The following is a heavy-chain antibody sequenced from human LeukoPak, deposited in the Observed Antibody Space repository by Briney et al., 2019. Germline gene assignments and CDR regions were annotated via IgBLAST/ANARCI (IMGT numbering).Heavy chain of an antibody. CDR3: ANEYSKGDV. D-gene: IGHD4-11*01. CDR2: ISGGGTST. J-gene: IGHJ3*01. Sequence: GGSLRLSCAASGFTFSSYGMHWVRQAPGKGLECVSGISGGGTSTYYADSVKGRFTISRDNSKNTLYLQMNSLRAEDTATYYCANEYSKGDVWGQGTTVTVSS. CDR1: GFTFSSYG. V-gene: IGHV3-23*01.